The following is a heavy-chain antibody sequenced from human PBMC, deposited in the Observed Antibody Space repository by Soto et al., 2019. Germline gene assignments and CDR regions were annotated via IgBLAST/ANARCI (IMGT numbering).Heavy chain of an antibody. V-gene: IGHV1-3*01. CDR3: ARDPRWPAYFDY. J-gene: IGHJ4*02. CDR1: GYTFTSYA. Sequence: QVQLVQSGAEVKKPGASVKVSCKASGYTFTSYAMHWVRQAPGQRLEWMGWINAGNGNTKYSQKFQGRVTITRDTSASTAYMELSSLSSEDTAVYYCARDPRWPAYFDYWGQGTLVTVSS. CDR2: INAGNGNT.